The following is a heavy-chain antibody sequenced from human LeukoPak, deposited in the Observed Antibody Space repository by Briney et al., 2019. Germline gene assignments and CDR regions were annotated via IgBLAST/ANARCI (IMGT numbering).Heavy chain of an antibody. D-gene: IGHD3-10*01. CDR2: INHSGST. J-gene: IGHJ5*02. CDR1: GGSFSGYY. Sequence: SETLSLTCAVYGGSFSGYYWSWIRQPPGKGLEWIGEINHSGSTNYNPSLKSRVTISVDTSKNQFSLKLSSVTAADTAVYYCARGDMVRGVGWFDPWGQGTLVTVSS. CDR3: ARGDMVRGVGWFDP. V-gene: IGHV4-34*01.